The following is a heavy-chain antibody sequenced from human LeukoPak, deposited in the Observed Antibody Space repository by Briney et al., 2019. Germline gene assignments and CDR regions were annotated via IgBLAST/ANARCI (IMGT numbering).Heavy chain of an antibody. CDR1: GGTFSSYA. Sequence: GASVKVSCKASGGTFSSYAISWVRQAPGQGLEWMGRIIPILGIANYAQKLQGRVTMTTDTSTSTAYMELRSLRSDDTAVYYCARDGDLVAAAGTGHNWFDPWGQGTLVTVSS. CDR2: IIPILGIA. D-gene: IGHD6-13*01. J-gene: IGHJ5*02. CDR3: ARDGDLVAAAGTGHNWFDP. V-gene: IGHV1-69*04.